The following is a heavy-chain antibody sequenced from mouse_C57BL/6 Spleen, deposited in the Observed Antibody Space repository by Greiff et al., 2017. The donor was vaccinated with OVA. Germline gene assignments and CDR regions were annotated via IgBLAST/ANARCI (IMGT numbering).Heavy chain of an antibody. J-gene: IGHJ2*01. CDR3: ARAYHDGFDY. V-gene: IGHV5-16*01. CDR2: INYDGSST. Sequence: EVKLVESEGGLVQPGSSMKLSCTASGFTFSDYYMAWVRQVPEKGLEWVANINYDGSSTYYLDSLKSRFIISRDNAKNILYLQMSSLKSEDTATYYCARAYHDGFDYWGQGTTLTVSS. CDR1: GFTFSDYY. D-gene: IGHD2-12*01.